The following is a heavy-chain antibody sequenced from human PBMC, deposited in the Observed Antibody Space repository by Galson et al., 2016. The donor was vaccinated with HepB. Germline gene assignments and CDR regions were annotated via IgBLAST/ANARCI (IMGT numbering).Heavy chain of an antibody. CDR3: ARGQIVVVIPYFDN. J-gene: IGHJ4*02. CDR2: T. D-gene: IGHD3-22*01. V-gene: IGHV4-39*07. Sequence: TYYNPSLKSRVSISLDTSKNQFSLKLSSVTAADTAVYYCARGQIVVVIPYFDNWGQGTLVTVSS.